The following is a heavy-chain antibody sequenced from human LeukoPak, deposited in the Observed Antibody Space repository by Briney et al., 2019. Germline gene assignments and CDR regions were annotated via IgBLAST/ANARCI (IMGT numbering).Heavy chain of an antibody. Sequence: ASVKVSCKASGYTFTGYYMHWVRQAPGQGLEWMGWINPNSGGTNYAQKFQGRVTMTRDTSISTAYMELSRLRSDDTAVYYCARGPLHGWAFGEYEGGDWMDVWGKGTTVTISS. V-gene: IGHV1-2*02. CDR1: GYTFTGYY. D-gene: IGHD3-10*01. CDR3: ARGPLHGWAFGEYEGGDWMDV. J-gene: IGHJ6*04. CDR2: INPNSGGT.